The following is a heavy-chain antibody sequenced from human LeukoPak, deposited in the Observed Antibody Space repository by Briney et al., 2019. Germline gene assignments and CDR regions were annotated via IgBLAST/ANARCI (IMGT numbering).Heavy chain of an antibody. V-gene: IGHV3-74*01. J-gene: IGHJ4*02. CDR3: ARAGNYYFEY. CDR1: GFTFSSSW. D-gene: IGHD1-1*01. CDR2: MNGDGSTI. Sequence: GGSLRLSCAGSGFTFSSSWIHWVRQPPGKGLVWVSRMNGDGSTIDYAASVKGRFTISRDNAKNTLYLQMNSLSAEDTAVYYCARAGNYYFEYWGQGTLVTVSS.